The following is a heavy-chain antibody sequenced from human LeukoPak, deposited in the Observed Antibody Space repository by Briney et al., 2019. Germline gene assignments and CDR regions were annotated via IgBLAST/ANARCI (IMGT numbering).Heavy chain of an antibody. D-gene: IGHD5-24*01. CDR1: GYTFTRYG. CDR3: AGEKRWQRLSPDAFDI. Sequence: ASVKVSCKASGYTFTRYGISWVRQAPGQGLEWMGWISAYNGNTNYAQKLQGRVTMTTDTSTSTAYMELRSLISDDTAVYYCAGEKRWQRLSPDAFDIWGQGTMVTVSS. V-gene: IGHV1-18*01. CDR2: ISAYNGNT. J-gene: IGHJ3*02.